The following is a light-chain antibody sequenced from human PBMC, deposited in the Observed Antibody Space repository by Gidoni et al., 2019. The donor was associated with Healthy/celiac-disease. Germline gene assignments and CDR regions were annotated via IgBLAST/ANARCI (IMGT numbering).Light chain of an antibody. V-gene: IGKV4-1*01. J-gene: IGKJ2*02. Sequence: ATINCKSSQSVLYSSNNKNYLAWYQQKPGQHPKLLIYWASTRASGVPDRFSGSGSGTDFTLTISSLQAEDVAVYYCQQYYSTPRTFGQGTKLEIK. CDR2: WAS. CDR1: QSVLYSSNNKNY. CDR3: QQYYSTPRT.